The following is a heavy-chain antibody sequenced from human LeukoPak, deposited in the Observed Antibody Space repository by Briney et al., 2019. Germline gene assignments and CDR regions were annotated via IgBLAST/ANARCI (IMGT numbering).Heavy chain of an antibody. CDR2: IYFSGSP. CDR3: ARASYSYDINGWVPFDY. CDR1: GGYITSSSYY. Sequence: SETLSLTCTVSGGYITSSSYYWGWIRQPPGKGLEWIGSIYFSGSPYHNPSLKSRVTISVDTSKNQFSLRLSSVTAADTAVYYCARASYSYDINGWVPFDYWGQGTLVTVSS. D-gene: IGHD3-22*01. J-gene: IGHJ4*02. V-gene: IGHV4-39*07.